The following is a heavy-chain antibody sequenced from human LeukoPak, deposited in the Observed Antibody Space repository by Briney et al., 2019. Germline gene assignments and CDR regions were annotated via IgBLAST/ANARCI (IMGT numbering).Heavy chain of an antibody. CDR1: GGSISSYY. J-gene: IGHJ4*02. CDR3: ARGIGSGYSSSWYLY. Sequence: PSETLSLTCTVSGGSISSYYWSWIRQPAGKGLEWIGRIYTSGSTNYNPSLKSRVTISVDTSKNQFSLKLSSVTAADTAVYYCARGIGSGYSSSWYLYWGQGTLVTVSS. CDR2: IYTSGST. V-gene: IGHV4-4*07. D-gene: IGHD6-13*01.